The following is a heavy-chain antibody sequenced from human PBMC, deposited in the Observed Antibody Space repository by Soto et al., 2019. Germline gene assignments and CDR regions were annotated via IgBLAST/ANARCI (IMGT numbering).Heavy chain of an antibody. CDR2: IKQDGSEK. V-gene: IGHV3-7*01. Sequence: EVQLVESGGGLVQPGGSLRLSCAASGFTFSSYWMSWVRQAPGKGLEWVANIKQDGSEKYYVDSVKGRFTISRDNAKNSLYLQMNSLRAEDTAVYYCARDPDGYSSGWYYFDYWGQGTLVTVSS. D-gene: IGHD6-19*01. J-gene: IGHJ4*02. CDR3: ARDPDGYSSGWYYFDY. CDR1: GFTFSSYW.